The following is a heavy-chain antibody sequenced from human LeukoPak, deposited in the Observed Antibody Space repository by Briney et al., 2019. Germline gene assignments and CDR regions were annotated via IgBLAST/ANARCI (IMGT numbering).Heavy chain of an antibody. CDR3: ARAPGVPADPFDY. V-gene: IGHV1-2*02. D-gene: IGHD2-2*01. CDR1: GYTFTDYY. Sequence: ASVKVSCKASGYTFTDYYMHWVRQAPGQGLEWMGWINPNSGGTNYAQKFQGRVTMTKDTSISTAYMELSSLRSDDTAVYYCARAPGVPADPFDYWGQGTLVTVSS. CDR2: INPNSGGT. J-gene: IGHJ4*02.